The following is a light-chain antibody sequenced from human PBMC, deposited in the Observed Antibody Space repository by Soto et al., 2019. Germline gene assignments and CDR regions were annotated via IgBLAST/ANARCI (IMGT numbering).Light chain of an antibody. CDR1: SSDVGSYNL. J-gene: IGLJ1*01. V-gene: IGLV2-23*01. CDR3: CSYAGSSPYV. Sequence: QSALTQPASVSGSPGQSITISCTGTSSDVGSYNLVSWYQQHPGKAPKFMIYEGSKRPSGVSNRFSGSKSGNTASLTISGLQAEDEADYYCCSYAGSSPYVFGTGPKLTVL. CDR2: EGS.